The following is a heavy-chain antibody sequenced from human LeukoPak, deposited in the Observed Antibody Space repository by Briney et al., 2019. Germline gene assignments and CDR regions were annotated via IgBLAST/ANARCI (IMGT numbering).Heavy chain of an antibody. CDR3: ARGVGATGF. D-gene: IGHD1-26*01. J-gene: IGHJ4*02. V-gene: IGHV3-53*01. CDR2: IYSGGTT. CDR1: GFTFTSYT. Sequence: GGSLRLSCAASGFTFTSYTMNWVRQAPGRGLEWVSVIYSGGTTYYADSVKGRFTISRDNSKNTVYLQMNSLRAEDTAVYYCARGVGATGFWGQGTLVTVSS.